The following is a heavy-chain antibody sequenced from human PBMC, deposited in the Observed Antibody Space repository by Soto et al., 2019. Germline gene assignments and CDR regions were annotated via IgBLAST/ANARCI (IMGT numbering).Heavy chain of an antibody. CDR1: GFTFSNAW. Sequence: PGGSLRLSCAASGFTFSNAWMNWVRQAPGKGLEWVGRIKSKTDGGTTDYAAPVKGRFTISRDDSKNTLYLQMNSLKTEDTAVYYCARSIVVVTALDYWGQGTLVTVSS. D-gene: IGHD2-21*02. J-gene: IGHJ4*02. CDR3: ARSIVVVTALDY. V-gene: IGHV3-15*07. CDR2: IKSKTDGGTT.